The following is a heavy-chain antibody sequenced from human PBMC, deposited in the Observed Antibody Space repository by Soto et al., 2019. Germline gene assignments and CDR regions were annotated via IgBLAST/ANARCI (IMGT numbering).Heavy chain of an antibody. CDR1: GFTFSDYV. Sequence: QVQLVESGGGVVQPGRSLRLSCTASGFTFSDYVMHWVRQAPGKGLEWVTALWYDTSNKYSADSVKGRFTVSRDNSKNTLYLQMNSLRAEDTAVYYCARDRKITIIQGGVSGMDVWGQGTTVTVSS. J-gene: IGHJ6*02. CDR3: ARDRKITIIQGGVSGMDV. V-gene: IGHV3-33*01. CDR2: LWYDTSNK. D-gene: IGHD3-10*01.